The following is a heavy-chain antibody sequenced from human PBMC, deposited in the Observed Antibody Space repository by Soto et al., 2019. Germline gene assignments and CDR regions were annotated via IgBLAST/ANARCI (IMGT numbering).Heavy chain of an antibody. V-gene: IGHV1-46*01. J-gene: IGHJ6*02. D-gene: IGHD6-6*01. CDR3: ARERWESSIAARDYYYYGMDV. Sequence: ASVKVSCKASGYTFTSYYMHWVRQAPGQGLEWMGIINPSGGSTSYAQKFRGRVTMTRDTSTSTVYMELSSLRSEDTAVYYCARERWESSIAARDYYYYGMDVWGQGTTVTVSS. CDR1: GYTFTSYY. CDR2: INPSGGST.